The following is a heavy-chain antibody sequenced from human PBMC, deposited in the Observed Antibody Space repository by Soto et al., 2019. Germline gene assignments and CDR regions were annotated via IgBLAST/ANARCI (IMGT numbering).Heavy chain of an antibody. V-gene: IGHV4-34*01. CDR3: ARSNFWIRPYYYDSSGYESLDY. D-gene: IGHD3-22*01. CDR1: CGSCGGYY. CDR2: INHSGST. J-gene: IGHJ4*02. Sequence: SETQSLTCAVYCGSCGGYYWSGIRQHPGKGLEWIGEINHSGSTNYNPSLKSRVTISVDTSKNQFSLKLSSVTAADTAVYYCARSNFWIRPYYYDSSGYESLDYWGQGTLVTVSS.